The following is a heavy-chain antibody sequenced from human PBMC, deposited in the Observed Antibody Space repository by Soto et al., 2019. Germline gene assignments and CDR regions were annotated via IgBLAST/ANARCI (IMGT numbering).Heavy chain of an antibody. CDR3: ARVLRGYSYGGAPYNWFDP. V-gene: IGHV4-59*01. CDR1: GGSISSYY. CDR2: IYYSGST. J-gene: IGHJ5*02. Sequence: SETLSLTCTVSGGSISSYYWSWIRQPPGKGLEWIGYIYYSGSTNYNPSLKSRVTISVDTSKNQFSLKLSSVTAADTAVYYCARVLRGYSYGGAPYNWFDPWGQGTLVTVSS. D-gene: IGHD5-18*01.